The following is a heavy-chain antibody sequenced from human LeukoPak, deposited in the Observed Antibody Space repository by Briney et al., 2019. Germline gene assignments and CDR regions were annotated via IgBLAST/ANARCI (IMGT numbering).Heavy chain of an antibody. D-gene: IGHD3-22*01. J-gene: IGHJ4*02. CDR2: TSGSGGST. CDR1: GFTFSSYV. CDR3: AKGSYYDSSGSFYFDY. V-gene: IGHV3-23*01. Sequence: GGSLRLSCAASGFTFSSYVMSWARRAPGKGLEWVSATSGSGGSTYYADSVKGRFTISRDNSKNTLYVQVNSLGTEDTAAYYCAKGSYYDSSGSFYFDYWGQGTLVTVSS.